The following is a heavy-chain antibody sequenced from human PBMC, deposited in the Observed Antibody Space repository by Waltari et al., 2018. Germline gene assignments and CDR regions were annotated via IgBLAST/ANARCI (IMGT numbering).Heavy chain of an antibody. D-gene: IGHD7-27*01. Sequence: EVQMVESGGGLVKPGDSLRLPCAASGFPFPPAWLTWVRQAPGKGLEWVGRIKSKSDGAITDFAAPVRGRFSISRDDSQNMVFLQMNSLRTEDTAVYYCTTLDAPWGGWGHGTLVTVSS. V-gene: IGHV3-15*01. CDR2: IKSKSDGAIT. J-gene: IGHJ4*01. CDR3: TTLDAPWGG. CDR1: GFPFPPAW.